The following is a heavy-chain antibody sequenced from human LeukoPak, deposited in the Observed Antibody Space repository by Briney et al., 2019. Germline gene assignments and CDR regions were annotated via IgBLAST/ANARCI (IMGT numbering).Heavy chain of an antibody. D-gene: IGHD6-13*01. CDR1: GFTFGEYA. Sequence: GGSLRLSCAASGFTFGEYAMHWVRQAPGKGLEWVSAISGSGGSTYYADSVKGRFTISRDNSKNTLYLQMNSLRAEDTAVYYCARDALYSTALGFGAFDIWGQGTMVTVSS. CDR2: ISGSGGST. V-gene: IGHV3-23*01. J-gene: IGHJ3*02. CDR3: ARDALYSTALGFGAFDI.